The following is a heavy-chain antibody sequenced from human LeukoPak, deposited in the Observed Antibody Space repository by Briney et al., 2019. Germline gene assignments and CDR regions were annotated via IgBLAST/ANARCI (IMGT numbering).Heavy chain of an antibody. CDR2: ISSSSSYI. CDR3: ARVGVRYSSSATFDY. CDR1: GFTFSSYS. J-gene: IGHJ4*02. Sequence: GRSLRLSCAASGFTFSSYSMNWVRQAPGKGLEWVSSISSSSSYIYCADSVKGRFTISRDNAKNSLYLQMNSLRAEDTAVYYCARVGVRYSSSATFDYWGQGTLVTVSS. D-gene: IGHD6-6*01. V-gene: IGHV3-21*01.